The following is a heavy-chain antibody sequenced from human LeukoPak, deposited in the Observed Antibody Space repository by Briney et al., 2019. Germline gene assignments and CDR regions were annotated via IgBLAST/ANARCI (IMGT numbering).Heavy chain of an antibody. V-gene: IGHV1-18*01. CDR1: GYTFTSNG. Sequence: ASVKVSCKASGYTFTSNGISWVRQAPGQGLERMGWISAYNGNTNYAQKLQGRVTMTTDTSTSTAYMELRSLRSDDTAVYYCAREGYCSSPSCYAGGDYYYYGMDVWGQGTTVTVSS. J-gene: IGHJ6*02. CDR2: ISAYNGNT. CDR3: AREGYCSSPSCYAGGDYYYYGMDV. D-gene: IGHD2-2*01.